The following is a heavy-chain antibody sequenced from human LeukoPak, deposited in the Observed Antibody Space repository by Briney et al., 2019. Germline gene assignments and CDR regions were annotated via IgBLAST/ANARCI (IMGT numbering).Heavy chain of an antibody. CDR1: GFTFSDYY. D-gene: IGHD3-16*02. J-gene: IGHJ3*02. Sequence: EGSLRLSCAASGFTFSDYYMSWIRQAPGKGLEWVSYISSSGSTIYYADSVKGRFTISRDNAKNSLYLQMNSLRAEDTAVYYCAKWAIMITFGGVIAWDAFDIWGQGTMVTVSS. CDR2: ISSSGSTI. V-gene: IGHV3-11*01. CDR3: AKWAIMITFGGVIAWDAFDI.